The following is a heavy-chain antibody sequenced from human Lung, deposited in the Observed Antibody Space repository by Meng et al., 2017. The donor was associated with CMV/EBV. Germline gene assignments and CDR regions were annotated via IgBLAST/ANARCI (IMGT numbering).Heavy chain of an antibody. CDR3: ARMETYYYYGLDV. CDR1: GFSLNNGRMR. V-gene: IGHV2-26*01. CDR2: IFSNDEK. J-gene: IGHJ6*01. Sequence: SGXXLVXPTETLTLTCNVSGFSLNNGRMRVSWIRQPPGKALEWLAHIFSNDEKSYSTSLKSRLTISKDSSRSQVVLTMTNMDPVDTGTYYCARMETYYYYGLDVWXQGTTVTVSS.